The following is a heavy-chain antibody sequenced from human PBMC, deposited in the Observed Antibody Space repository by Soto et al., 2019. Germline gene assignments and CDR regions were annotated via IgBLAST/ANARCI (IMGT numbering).Heavy chain of an antibody. J-gene: IGHJ6*02. D-gene: IGHD6-19*01. CDR1: GYTFSSYG. V-gene: IGHV1-18*01. CDR3: ARGGHYDSSGPRNYFYYGMNV. Sequence: ASVKVSCKASGYTFSSYGINWVRQAPGQGLEWLGWVSPYDGYTNYAQILQGRVSMTTDTSTKTAYMEVRSLRSDDTAVYYCARGGHYDSSGPRNYFYYGMNVWGQ. CDR2: VSPYDGYT.